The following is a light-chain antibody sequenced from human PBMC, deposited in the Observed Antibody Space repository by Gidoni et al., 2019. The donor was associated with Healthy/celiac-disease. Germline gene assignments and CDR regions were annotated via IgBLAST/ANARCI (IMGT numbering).Light chain of an antibody. CDR3: QQRSNWPGLT. CDR1: QSVSSY. J-gene: IGKJ4*01. V-gene: IGKV3-11*01. CDR2: DAS. Sequence: EIVFTQSPATLSLSPGERATLSCRASQSVSSYLAWYQQKPGHAPRLLIYDASNRATGIPARFSGSGSGTDFTLTISSLEPEDFAGYYCQQRSNWPGLTFGGGTKVEIK.